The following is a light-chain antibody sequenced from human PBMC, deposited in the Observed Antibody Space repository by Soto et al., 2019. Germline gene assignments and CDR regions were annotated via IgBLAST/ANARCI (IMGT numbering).Light chain of an antibody. J-gene: IGLJ1*01. V-gene: IGLV2-23*01. CDR3: CSSAPNRTIV. CDR1: SSNVGSYDL. Sequence: QSALTQPASVSGSPGQSITISCTGTSSNVGSYDLVSWYQQHPGEAPKLMIYEGTKRPSGVSNRFSGSEPGNTASLTISGLQAEDEADYYCCSSAPNRTIVFGTGTKVTVL. CDR2: EGT.